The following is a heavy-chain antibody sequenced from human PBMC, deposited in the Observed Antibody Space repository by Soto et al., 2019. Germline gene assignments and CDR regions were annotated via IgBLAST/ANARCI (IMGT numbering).Heavy chain of an antibody. D-gene: IGHD6-19*01. CDR1: GFAFGRYA. CDR2: MGGSVDSK. J-gene: IGHJ5*02. Sequence: EVQLLESGGGLVKPGGSLRISCAASGFAFGRYALSWVRKAPGKGLEWVSAMGGSVDSKSYADSVKGRFTISRDDPKNTLFQEMNSLRTEDTAIYFCARDQISGWYDNWGQGTLVTVSS. CDR3: ARDQISGWYDN. V-gene: IGHV3-23*01.